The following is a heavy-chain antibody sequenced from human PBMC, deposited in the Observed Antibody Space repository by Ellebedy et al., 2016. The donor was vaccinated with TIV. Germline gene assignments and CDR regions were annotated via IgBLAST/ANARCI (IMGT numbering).Heavy chain of an antibody. D-gene: IGHD3-3*01. V-gene: IGHV3-66*01. CDR2: VYRGGNT. J-gene: IGHJ4*02. CDR3: AASLGDQGVGYGDY. CDR1: GLSVTSSF. Sequence: GESLKISXSPSGLSVTSSFMSWVRQAPGRGLEWVAIVYRGGNTYYPDSLRDRFTISRDISKNTVYLQINILRPEDSALYYCAASLGDQGVGYGDYWGQGTLVTVSS.